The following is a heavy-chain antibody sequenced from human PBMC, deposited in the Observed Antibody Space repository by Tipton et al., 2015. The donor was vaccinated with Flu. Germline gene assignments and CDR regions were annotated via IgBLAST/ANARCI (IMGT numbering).Heavy chain of an antibody. Sequence: SLRLSCAASGFTFSSYWMHWVRQAPGKGLVWVSRINSDGSSTSYADSVKGRFTISRDDAKNSLYLQMNSLRAEDTAVYYCATLRGSTYDSYIMDFWGQGTTVIVS. V-gene: IGHV3-74*01. CDR1: GFTFSSYW. J-gene: IGHJ6*02. CDR2: INSDGSST. D-gene: IGHD2/OR15-2a*01. CDR3: ATLRGSTYDSYIMDF.